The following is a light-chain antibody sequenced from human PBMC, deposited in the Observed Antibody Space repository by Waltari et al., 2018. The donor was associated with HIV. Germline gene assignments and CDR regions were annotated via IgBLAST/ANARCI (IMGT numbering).Light chain of an antibody. CDR3: QAWDSSTWV. Sequence: SYELTQPPSVSVSPGQTATITCSGDTLGDKFACWYQQKPGQSPVLVIYQDSKRPSGLPERFSGSNSGNTATLTISGTQAMDEADYYCQAWDSSTWVFGGGTKLTVL. J-gene: IGLJ3*02. V-gene: IGLV3-1*01. CDR1: TLGDKF. CDR2: QDS.